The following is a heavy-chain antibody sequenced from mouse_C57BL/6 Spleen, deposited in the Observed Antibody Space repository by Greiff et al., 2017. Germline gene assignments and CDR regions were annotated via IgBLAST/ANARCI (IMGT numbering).Heavy chain of an antibody. Sequence: EVQLQPSGPELVKPGASVKISCKASGYTFTDYYMNWVKQSHGKSLEWIGDINPNNGGTSYNQTLKGKATLTVDKSSSTAYMELRSLTSEDSAVYYCARGDARDYWGQGTSVTVSS. J-gene: IGHJ4*01. V-gene: IGHV1-26*01. CDR2: INPNNGGT. CDR3: ARGDARDY. CDR1: GYTFTDYY.